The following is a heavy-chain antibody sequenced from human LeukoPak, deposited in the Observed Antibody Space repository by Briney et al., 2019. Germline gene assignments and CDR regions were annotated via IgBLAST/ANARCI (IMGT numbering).Heavy chain of an antibody. J-gene: IGHJ4*02. D-gene: IGHD3-16*02. CDR1: GFTFSSYW. V-gene: IGHV3-7*03. Sequence: GGSLRLSCAASGFTFSSYWMSWVRQAPGKGLEWVANIKQDGSEKYYVDSVKGRFTISRDNAKNSLYLQMNSLRAEDTAVYYCARDGSTTADYDYVWRSYRYRDYFDYWGQGTLVTVSS. CDR3: ARDGSTTADYDYVWRSYRYRDYFDY. CDR2: IKQDGSEK.